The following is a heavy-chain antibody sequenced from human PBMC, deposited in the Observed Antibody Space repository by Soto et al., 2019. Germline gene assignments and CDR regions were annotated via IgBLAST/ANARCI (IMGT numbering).Heavy chain of an antibody. D-gene: IGHD6-13*01. Sequence: GASVKVSCKASGYTFTSYAMHWVRQAPGQRLEWMGWINAGNGNTKYSQKFQGRVTITRDTSASTAYMELSSLRSEDTAVYYCARDAYPGGYSSSSFPFDYWGQGTLGTVS. CDR3: ARDAYPGGYSSSSFPFDY. V-gene: IGHV1-3*01. J-gene: IGHJ4*02. CDR1: GYTFTSYA. CDR2: INAGNGNT.